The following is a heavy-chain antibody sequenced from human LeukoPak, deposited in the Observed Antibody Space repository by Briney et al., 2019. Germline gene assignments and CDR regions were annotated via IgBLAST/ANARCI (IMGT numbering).Heavy chain of an antibody. D-gene: IGHD3-22*01. V-gene: IGHV3-15*07. Sequence: AGGSLTLPCVASGFTFSTYTMNWVRQAPGKGLEWVGRIKTKTDGGTTDYAAPVKGRFTISRDDSTKTMYLQMNSLKTEDTAVYYCTTDYYDSSGLRYWGQGTLVTISS. CDR1: GFTFSTYT. J-gene: IGHJ4*02. CDR3: TTDYYDSSGLRY. CDR2: IKTKTDGGTT.